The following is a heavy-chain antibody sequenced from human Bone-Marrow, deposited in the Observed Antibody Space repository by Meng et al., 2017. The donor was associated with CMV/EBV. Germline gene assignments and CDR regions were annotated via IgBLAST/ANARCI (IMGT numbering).Heavy chain of an antibody. CDR2: MNPNSGNT. CDR3: ATGVADFEY. Sequence: GPLVQSGAEVKKPGAPVKVSCKASGYTFTSYDINSVRQAAGQGLEWMGWMNPNSGNTDYAQKFQGRVTMTRNISKSTAYMDLSSLRSEDTAVYYCATGVADFEYWGQGTLVTVSS. V-gene: IGHV1-8*01. D-gene: IGHD6-19*01. J-gene: IGHJ4*02. CDR1: GYTFTSYD.